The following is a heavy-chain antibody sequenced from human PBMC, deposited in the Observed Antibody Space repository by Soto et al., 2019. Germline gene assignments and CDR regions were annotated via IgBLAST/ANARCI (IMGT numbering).Heavy chain of an antibody. CDR2: IIPIFGTA. D-gene: IGHD4-4*01. CDR3: KLTYSNYGVYFDY. J-gene: IGHJ4*02. CDR1: GGTFSSYA. V-gene: IGHV1-69*01. Sequence: QVQLVQSGAEVKKPGSSVKVSCKASGGTFSSYAISWVRQAPGQGLEWMGGIIPIFGTANYAQKFQGRVTITADESTCTAYMDLSSLRSEDTAVYYCKLTYSNYGVYFDYWGQGTLVTVSS.